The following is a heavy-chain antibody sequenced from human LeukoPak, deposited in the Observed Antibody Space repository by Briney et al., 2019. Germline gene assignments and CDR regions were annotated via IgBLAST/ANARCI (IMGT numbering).Heavy chain of an antibody. Sequence: PSETLSLTCSVSGGSISSSSYYWGWIRQPPGKGLEWIGSIFSGGSTYYNPSLKSRVTILVDTSKNQFSLKLNPVTAADTAVYYCARRFPIAPAFDPWGQGTLVTVSS. CDR1: GGSISSSSYY. CDR3: ARRFPIAPAFDP. J-gene: IGHJ5*02. CDR2: IFSGGST. D-gene: IGHD6-13*01. V-gene: IGHV4-39*01.